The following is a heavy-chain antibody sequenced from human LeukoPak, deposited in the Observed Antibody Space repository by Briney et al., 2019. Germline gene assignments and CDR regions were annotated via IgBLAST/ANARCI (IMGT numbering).Heavy chain of an antibody. CDR3: AKSSYYDASGYYREYYFDS. V-gene: IGHV3-53*01. Sequence: GGSLRLSCAASGFIVSANYMNWVRQAPGKGLEWVSVIYSGGSPFYADSVKGRFTISRDKTKNTLYLQMNSLRAEDTAVYYCAKSSYYDASGYYREYYFDSWGQGTLVTVSS. J-gene: IGHJ4*02. D-gene: IGHD3-22*01. CDR1: GFIVSANY. CDR2: IYSGGSP.